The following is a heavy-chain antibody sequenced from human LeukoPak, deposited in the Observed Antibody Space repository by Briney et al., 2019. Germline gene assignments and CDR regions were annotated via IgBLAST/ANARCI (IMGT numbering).Heavy chain of an antibody. CDR1: GGSFSGHY. J-gene: IGHJ3*02. Sequence: SETLSLTCAVYGGSFSGHYWSWIRQPPGKGLEWIGEINHSGSTNYNPSLKSRVTISVDTSKNQFSLKLSSVTAADTAVYYCATPTSYSSSWYAFDIWGQGTMVTVSS. D-gene: IGHD6-13*01. CDR3: ATPTSYSSSWYAFDI. CDR2: INHSGST. V-gene: IGHV4-34*01.